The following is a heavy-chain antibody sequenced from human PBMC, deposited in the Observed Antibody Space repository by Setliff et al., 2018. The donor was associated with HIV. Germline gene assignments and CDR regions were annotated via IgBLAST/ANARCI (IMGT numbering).Heavy chain of an antibody. Sequence: ASVKVSCKASGYTFTYRYLHWVRQAPGQALEWMGWITPFNGNTNYAQKFQDRVTITRDRSMSTAYMELSSLRSEDTAMYYCATCLAPNQPPSNYDSSGSDAFDIWGQGTMVTVSS. CDR1: GYTFTYRY. V-gene: IGHV1-45*02. CDR2: ITPFNGNT. J-gene: IGHJ3*02. CDR3: ATCLAPNQPPSNYDSSGSDAFDI. D-gene: IGHD3-22*01.